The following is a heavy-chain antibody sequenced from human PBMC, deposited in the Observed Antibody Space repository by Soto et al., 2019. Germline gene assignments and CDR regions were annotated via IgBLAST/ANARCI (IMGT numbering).Heavy chain of an antibody. CDR2: INPNSGGT. CDR3: ARSPSVDTAMVFDY. D-gene: IGHD5-18*01. J-gene: IGHJ4*02. Sequence: GASVKVSCKASGYTFTGYYMHWVRQAPGQGLEWMGWINPNSGGTNYAQKFQGWVTMTRDTSISTAYMELSRLRSDDTAVYYCARSPSVDTAMVFDYWGQGTLVTVSS. CDR1: GYTFTGYY. V-gene: IGHV1-2*04.